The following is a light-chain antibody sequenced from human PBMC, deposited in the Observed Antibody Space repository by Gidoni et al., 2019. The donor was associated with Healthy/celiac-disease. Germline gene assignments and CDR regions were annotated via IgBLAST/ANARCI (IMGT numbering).Light chain of an antibody. V-gene: IGKV3-15*01. Sequence: EIVMTQSPATLSVSPGERATLSCRASQSVSSNLAWYQQKPGQAPRLLINGASTRTTGIPARFSGSGSGTEFTITISSLQSEEDAVDYCQQYNNWPPFTFGHGTKVDIK. J-gene: IGKJ3*01. CDR2: GAS. CDR3: QQYNNWPPFT. CDR1: QSVSSN.